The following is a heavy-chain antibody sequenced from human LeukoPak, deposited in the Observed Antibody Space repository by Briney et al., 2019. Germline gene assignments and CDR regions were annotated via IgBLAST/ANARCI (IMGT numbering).Heavy chain of an antibody. CDR1: GFTFSSTW. Sequence: GGSLRLSCAASGFTFSSTWMHWVRQAPGKGLVWVSRINEDGSTTNSADSVKGRSTIFRDNAKNTLYLQMNSLRAEDTAVYYCVRDLGGRSGHWGQGTLVTVSS. V-gene: IGHV3-74*01. J-gene: IGHJ4*02. CDR3: VRDLGGRSGH. CDR2: INEDGSTT. D-gene: IGHD1-26*01.